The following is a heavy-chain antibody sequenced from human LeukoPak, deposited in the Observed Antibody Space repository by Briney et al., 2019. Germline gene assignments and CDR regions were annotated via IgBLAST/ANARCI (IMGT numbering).Heavy chain of an antibody. V-gene: IGHV4-30-2*01. CDR3: ARDPPRYTPYYYGMDV. Sequence: SETLSLTCAVSGGSISSGGYSWSWIRQPPGKGLEWIGYIYHSGSTYYNPSLKSRVTISVDRSKNQFSLKLSSVTAADTAVYYCARDPPRYTPYYYGMDVWGQGTTVTVSS. D-gene: IGHD5-12*01. J-gene: IGHJ6*02. CDR1: GGSISSGGYS. CDR2: IYHSGST.